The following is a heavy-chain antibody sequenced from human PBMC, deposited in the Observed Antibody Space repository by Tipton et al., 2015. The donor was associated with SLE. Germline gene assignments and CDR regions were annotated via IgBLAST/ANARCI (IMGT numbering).Heavy chain of an antibody. CDR1: GDSISNRHW. V-gene: IGHV4-4*02. CDR2: IHHSGTT. CDR3: ARAPATAETRNYYDY. J-gene: IGHJ4*02. D-gene: IGHD1-7*01. Sequence: TLSPTCAVSGDSISNRHWWSWVRQPPGKELEWIGEIHHSGTTNYNPSLKSRVTMSVDKSKNQFSLKLTSVTAADTAVYYCARAPATAETRNYYDYWGQGTLVTVSS.